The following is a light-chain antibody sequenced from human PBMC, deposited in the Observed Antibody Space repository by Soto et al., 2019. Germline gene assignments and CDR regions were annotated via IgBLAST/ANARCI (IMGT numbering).Light chain of an antibody. J-gene: IGKJ1*01. Sequence: DIVLTQSPATLSLSPGDRVTLSCRASQRISRSLAWYQQKPGQAPRLLIYDASSRATGIPARFSGSGSGTEFTLTTSSLQPDDFATYYCQHYNSYSEAFGQGTKVDIK. CDR2: DAS. CDR3: QHYNSYSEA. CDR1: QRISRS. V-gene: IGKV3D-15*01.